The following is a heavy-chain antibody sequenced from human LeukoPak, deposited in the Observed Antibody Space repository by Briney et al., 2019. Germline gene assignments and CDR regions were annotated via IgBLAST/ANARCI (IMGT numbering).Heavy chain of an antibody. D-gene: IGHD3-10*01. CDR2: INHTGGT. Sequence: PSETLSLTCAVYGESFSGYYWSWIRQTPRKGLEWIGEINHTGGTNYNPSLKSRVTISGDTSKNQFSLKLSSVTATDTAMYYCARGEGITMVRGVDYWGQGTLVTVSS. V-gene: IGHV4-34*01. J-gene: IGHJ4*02. CDR1: GESFSGYY. CDR3: ARGEGITMVRGVDY.